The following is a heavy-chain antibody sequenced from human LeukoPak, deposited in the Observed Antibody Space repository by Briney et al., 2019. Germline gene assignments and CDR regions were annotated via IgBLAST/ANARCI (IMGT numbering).Heavy chain of an antibody. CDR3: ARIDGDLLDS. J-gene: IGHJ4*02. CDR1: GGSFSTYY. D-gene: IGHD4-17*01. Sequence: PSETLSLTCSASGGSFSTYYWTWIRQPPGKGLEYIGYVYYTGSTNYNPSLQGRVAISIDTSKNQFSLKLRSVTAADTAVYFCARIDGDLLDSWGQGTLVAVSS. V-gene: IGHV4-59*08. CDR2: VYYTGST.